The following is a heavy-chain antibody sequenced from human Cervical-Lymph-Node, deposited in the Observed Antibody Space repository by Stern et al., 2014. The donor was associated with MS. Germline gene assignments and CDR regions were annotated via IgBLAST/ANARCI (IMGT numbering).Heavy chain of an antibody. Sequence: VQLVESGPGLVKPSETLSLTCTVSGGSISSYYWSWIRQPPGKGLEWIGYIYYSGSTNYNPSLTSRVTISVEPSTNQFSLNLSPVTAADTAVYYCARHSSITGTTRHAFDIWGQGTMVTVSS. D-gene: IGHD1-20*01. V-gene: IGHV4-59*08. CDR3: ARHSSITGTTRHAFDI. CDR2: IYYSGST. CDR1: GGSISSYY. J-gene: IGHJ3*02.